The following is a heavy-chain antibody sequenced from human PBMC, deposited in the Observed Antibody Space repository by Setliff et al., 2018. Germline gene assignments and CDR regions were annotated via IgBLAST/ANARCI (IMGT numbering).Heavy chain of an antibody. CDR2: IKEDGSEK. CDR3: ARKSGSYYFNAFDL. CDR1: RFTFSNYW. Sequence: ETLSLSCAASRFTFSNYWMSWVRQAPGKGLEWVANIKEDGSEKCYVGSVKGRFTISRDNAKNSLYLQMNSLRAEDTAVYYCARKSGSYYFNAFDLWGQGTMVTVSS. D-gene: IGHD1-26*01. J-gene: IGHJ3*01. V-gene: IGHV3-7*01.